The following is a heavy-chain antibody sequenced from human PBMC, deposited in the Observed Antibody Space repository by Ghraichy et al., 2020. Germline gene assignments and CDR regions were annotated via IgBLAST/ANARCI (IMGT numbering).Heavy chain of an antibody. CDR1: GFTFDDYA. J-gene: IGHJ4*02. CDR2: ISWDGGST. Sequence: GESQNISCAASGFTFDDYAMHWVRQAPGKGLEWVSLISWDGGSTYYADSVKGRFTISRDNSKNSLYLQMNSLRAEDTALYYCAKDYSRGYSYGSEEIYFDYWGQGTLVTVSS. CDR3: AKDYSRGYSYGSEEIYFDY. V-gene: IGHV3-43D*03. D-gene: IGHD5-18*01.